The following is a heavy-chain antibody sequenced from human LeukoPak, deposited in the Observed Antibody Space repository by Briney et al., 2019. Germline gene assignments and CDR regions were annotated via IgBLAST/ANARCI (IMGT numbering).Heavy chain of an antibody. V-gene: IGHV4-30-4*08. CDR3: ARLDGDYAWYGMDV. J-gene: IGHJ6*02. CDR1: GGSISSGDYY. Sequence: SQTLSLTCTVSGGSISSGDYYWSWLRQSPGKGLEWIGYIYYSGSTNYNPSLKSRVTISIDTSKNQFSLKLSSVTAADTAVYYCARLDGDYAWYGMDVWGQGTTVTVSS. D-gene: IGHD4-17*01. CDR2: IYYSGST.